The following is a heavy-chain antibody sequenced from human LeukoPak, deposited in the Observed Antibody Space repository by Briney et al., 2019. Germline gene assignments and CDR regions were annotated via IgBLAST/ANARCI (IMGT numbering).Heavy chain of an antibody. J-gene: IGHJ4*02. CDR1: GFTVSSNY. D-gene: IGHD6-13*01. V-gene: IGHV3-53*01. CDR3: ARTSAAAGTLTFDY. CDR2: IYSGGST. Sequence: GGSLRLSCAASGFTVSSNYMSRVRQAPGKGLEWVSVIYSGGSTYYADSVKGRFTISRDNSKNTLYLQMNSLRAEDTAVYYCARTSAAAGTLTFDYWGQGTLVTVSS.